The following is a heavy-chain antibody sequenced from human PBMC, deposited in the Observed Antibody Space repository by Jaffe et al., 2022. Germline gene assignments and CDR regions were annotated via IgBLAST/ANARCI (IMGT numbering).Heavy chain of an antibody. Sequence: QVQLVQSGAEVKKPGSSVKVSCKASGGTFSSYAISWVRQAPGQGLEWMGGIIPIFGTANYAQKFQGRVTITADESTSTAYMELSSLRSEDTAVYYCARGGGRRESSKYYDYIWGSPRLSTFDYWGQGTLVTVSS. V-gene: IGHV1-69*01. CDR2: IIPIFGTA. CDR3: ARGGGRRESSKYYDYIWGSPRLSTFDY. J-gene: IGHJ4*02. D-gene: IGHD3-16*01. CDR1: GGTFSSYA.